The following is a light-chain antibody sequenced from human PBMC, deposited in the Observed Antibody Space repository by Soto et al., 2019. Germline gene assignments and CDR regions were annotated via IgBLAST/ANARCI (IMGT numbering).Light chain of an antibody. CDR1: QSISTY. V-gene: IGKV1-39*01. CDR3: QQSYSPPWT. Sequence: DIQMTQSPSSLSASVGDRVTITCRASQSISTYFNWYQQKPGKAPEFLIYSASSLQSGVPSRFSGIGSGTDFTLTINSLQPEDFATYYSQQSYSPPWTYGKGTKVEIK. J-gene: IGKJ1*01. CDR2: SAS.